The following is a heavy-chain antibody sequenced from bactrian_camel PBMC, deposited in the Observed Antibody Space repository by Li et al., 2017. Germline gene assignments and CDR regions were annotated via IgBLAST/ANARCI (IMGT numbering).Heavy chain of an antibody. CDR2: IDSDGNT. CDR1: GETFSSYC. V-gene: IGHV3S53*01. Sequence: QLVESGGGSVQAGGSLTLSCAASGETFSSYCMGWFRQAPEKEREFVSSIDSDGNTKYSSSVEGRFTISRDNAKNTLYLQLNSLKTEDTAMYYCAQVRAPPPWNGYDDWGQGTQVTVS. J-gene: IGHJ4*01. CDR3: AQVRAPPPWNGYDD.